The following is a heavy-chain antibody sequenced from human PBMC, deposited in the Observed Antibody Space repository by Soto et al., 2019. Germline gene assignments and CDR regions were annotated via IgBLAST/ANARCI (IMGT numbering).Heavy chain of an antibody. V-gene: IGHV1-69*06. D-gene: IGHD2-15*01. J-gene: IGHJ5*02. CDR3: AREGYCSGGSCYSGWFDP. CDR1: GGTFSSYA. CDR2: IIPIFGTA. Sequence: QVQLVQSGAEVKKPGSPVKVSCKASGGTFSSYAISWVRQAPGQGLEWMGGIIPIFGTANYAQKFQGRVTITADKSTSTAYMELSSLRSEDTAVYYCAREGYCSGGSCYSGWFDPWGQGTLVTVSS.